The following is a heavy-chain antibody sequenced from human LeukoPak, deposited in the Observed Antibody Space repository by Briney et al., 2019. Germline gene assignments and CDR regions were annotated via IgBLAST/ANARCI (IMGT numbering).Heavy chain of an antibody. D-gene: IGHD6-13*01. Sequence: SETLSLTCTVSGGSISSYYWSWIRQPPGKGLEWIGYIYYSGSTNYNPSLKSRVTISVDTSKNQFSLKLSSVTAADTAVYYCARGEQLIDYWGQGTLLTVSS. CDR1: GGSISSYY. V-gene: IGHV4-59*08. CDR3: ARGEQLIDY. J-gene: IGHJ4*02. CDR2: IYYSGST.